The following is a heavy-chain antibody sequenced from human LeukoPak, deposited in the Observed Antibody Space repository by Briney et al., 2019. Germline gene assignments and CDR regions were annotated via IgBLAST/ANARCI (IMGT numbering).Heavy chain of an antibody. J-gene: IGHJ3*02. Sequence: GGSLRLSCAASGFTFTSYWMHWVRQASGKGLDWVGRIRSKANSYATTYAASVNGRFTISRDDSKNTAYLQMDSLKIEDTAVYYCARGRDFASSKNAFDIWGQGTMVTVSS. D-gene: IGHD2-21*01. CDR2: IRSKANSYAT. CDR1: GFTFTSYW. V-gene: IGHV3-73*01. CDR3: ARGRDFASSKNAFDI.